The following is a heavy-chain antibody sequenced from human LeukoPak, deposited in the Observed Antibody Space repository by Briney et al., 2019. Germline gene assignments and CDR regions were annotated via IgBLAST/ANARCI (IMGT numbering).Heavy chain of an antibody. CDR3: AKDHFPNYYDSNGFWGY. Sequence: SGGSLRLSCAASEFTFSSYAMTWVRQAPGKGLEWVSAVSGSGVGTYYADSVKGRFTISRDNSKNTLYLQMNSLRAEDTAVYYCAKDHFPNYYDSNGFWGYWGQGTLVTVSS. D-gene: IGHD3-22*01. CDR2: VSGSGVGT. CDR1: EFTFSSYA. V-gene: IGHV3-23*01. J-gene: IGHJ4*02.